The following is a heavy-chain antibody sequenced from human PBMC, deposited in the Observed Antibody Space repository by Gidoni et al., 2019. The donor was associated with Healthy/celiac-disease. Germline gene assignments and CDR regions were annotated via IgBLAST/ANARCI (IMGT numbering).Heavy chain of an antibody. D-gene: IGHD3-22*01. CDR2: ISGSGGST. J-gene: IGHJ2*01. CDR1: GFTLSGYA. CDR3: AKSRGGDYDSSGYYSWWYFDL. Sequence: EVQLLESGGGLVQPGGSLRLSCAGSGFTLSGYAMSWVRQAPGKGLEWVSAISGSGGSTYYADSVKGRFTISRHNSKNSLYRQMNSLRAEDTAVYYCAKSRGGDYDSSGYYSWWYFDLWGRGTLVTVSS. V-gene: IGHV3-23*01.